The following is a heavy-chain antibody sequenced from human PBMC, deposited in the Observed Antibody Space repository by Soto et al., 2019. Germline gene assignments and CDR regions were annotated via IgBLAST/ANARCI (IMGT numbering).Heavy chain of an antibody. CDR3: AKNQGVELVPLATVDWFDP. D-gene: IGHD1-26*01. V-gene: IGHV3-23*01. Sequence: EVVLLESGGGLEQPGGSLRLSCAASGFIFENFGMSWVRQAPGKGLEWISSISGSGFKKYYADSVKGRFTISRDNYKSTVYLELNNLSDEDTAVYHCAKNQGVELVPLATVDWFDPWGQGSVVTVSS. CDR1: GFIFENFG. CDR2: ISGSGFKK. J-gene: IGHJ5*02.